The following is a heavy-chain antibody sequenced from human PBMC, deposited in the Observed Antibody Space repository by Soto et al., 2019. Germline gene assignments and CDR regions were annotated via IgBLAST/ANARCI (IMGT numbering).Heavy chain of an antibody. CDR3: ARECLAQTFDY. CDR1: GGSISSYY. D-gene: IGHD3-16*01. J-gene: IGHJ4*02. CDR2: IYYSGST. Sequence: QVQLQESGPGLVKPSETLSITCTVSGGSISSYYWSWIRQPPGKGLEWIGYIYYSGSTNYNPSLKSRVTISMDTSKNQFSLKLSSVTAADTAVYYRARECLAQTFDYWGQGTLVTVSS. V-gene: IGHV4-59*01.